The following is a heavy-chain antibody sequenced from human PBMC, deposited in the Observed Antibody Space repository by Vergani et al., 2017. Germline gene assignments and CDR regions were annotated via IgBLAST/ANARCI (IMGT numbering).Heavy chain of an antibody. V-gene: IGHV3-23*04. CDR3: TTDGDFDWLFGDY. J-gene: IGHJ4*02. Sequence: VQLVESGGGVVQPGRSLRLSCAASGFTFSSYAMSWVRQAPGKGLEWVSAISGSGGSTYYADSVKGRFTISRDNSKNTLYLQMNSLRAEDTAVYYCTTDGDFDWLFGDYWGQGTLVTVSS. CDR1: GFTFSSYA. CDR2: ISGSGGST. D-gene: IGHD3-9*01.